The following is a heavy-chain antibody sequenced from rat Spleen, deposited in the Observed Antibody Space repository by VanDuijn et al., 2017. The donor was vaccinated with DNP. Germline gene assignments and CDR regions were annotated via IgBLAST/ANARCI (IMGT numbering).Heavy chain of an antibody. CDR1: GFTFSDYN. CDR2: ISASGGST. CDR3: TTDFERGY. Sequence: EVQLVESGGGLVQPGRSLKLSCAASGFTFSDYNMAWVRQAPTQGLEWVATISASGGSTYYRDSVRGRFTISRDNAKNTLYLQMDSLRSEDTATYYCTTDFERGYWGQGVMVTVSS. D-gene: IGHD1-11*01. V-gene: IGHV5-27*01. J-gene: IGHJ2*01.